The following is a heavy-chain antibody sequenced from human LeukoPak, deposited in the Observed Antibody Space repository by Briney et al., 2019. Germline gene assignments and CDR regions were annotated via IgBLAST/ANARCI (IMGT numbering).Heavy chain of an antibody. Sequence: GGSLRLSCAASGFTFDDYGMSWVRQAPGKGLEWVSGINWNGGSTSYADSVKGRFTISRDNAKNSLYLQMNSLRAEDTALYYSARSMATAMRAYFDYWGQGTLVTVSS. CDR3: ARSMATAMRAYFDY. J-gene: IGHJ4*02. D-gene: IGHD5-24*01. CDR1: GFTFDDYG. CDR2: INWNGGST. V-gene: IGHV3-20*04.